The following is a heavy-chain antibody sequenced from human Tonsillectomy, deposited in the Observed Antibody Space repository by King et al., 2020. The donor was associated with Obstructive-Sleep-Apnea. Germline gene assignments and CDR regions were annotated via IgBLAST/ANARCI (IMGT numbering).Heavy chain of an antibody. D-gene: IGHD2-15*01. Sequence: QLQESGPGLVKPSETLSLTCTVSGGSISGNYWNWVRQPPGKPLEWVAYMYYTGSTNNNPSLGRRVTMSVDTSKNQLSLKLTSVTAADTAVYYCARGYCSYGSCSTGYFDHWGQGILVTVSS. CDR1: GGSISGNY. J-gene: IGHJ4*02. CDR2: MYYTGST. V-gene: IGHV4-59*08. CDR3: ARGYCSYGSCSTGYFDH.